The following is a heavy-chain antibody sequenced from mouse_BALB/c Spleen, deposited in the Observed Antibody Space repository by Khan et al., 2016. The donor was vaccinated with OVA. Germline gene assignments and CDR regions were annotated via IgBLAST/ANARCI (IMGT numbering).Heavy chain of an antibody. CDR3: ASHLTGSFAY. CDR2: ISSGGDYT. CDR1: GFIFSSYS. Sequence: EVKLMESGGDLVKPGGSLKLSCAASGFIFSSYSMSWVRQTPDKRLEWVATISSGGDYTYYPDNVKGRFTISRDTAKNTLYLQMSSLKSEDTAMYYCASHLTGSFAYWGQGTLVTVSA. J-gene: IGHJ3*01. D-gene: IGHD4-1*01. V-gene: IGHV5-6*01.